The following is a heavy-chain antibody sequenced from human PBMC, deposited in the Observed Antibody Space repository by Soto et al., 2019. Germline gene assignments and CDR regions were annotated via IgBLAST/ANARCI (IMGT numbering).Heavy chain of an antibody. V-gene: IGHV3-74*01. CDR1: GFTFSSYW. D-gene: IGHD2-2*01. Sequence: GGSLRLSCAASGFTFSSYWMHWVRQAPGKGLVWVSRINSDGSSTSYADSVKGRFTISRDNSKNTLYLQMNSLRAEDTAVYYCAKKREYQLLAHYFDYWGQGTLVTVSS. CDR2: INSDGSST. CDR3: AKKREYQLLAHYFDY. J-gene: IGHJ4*02.